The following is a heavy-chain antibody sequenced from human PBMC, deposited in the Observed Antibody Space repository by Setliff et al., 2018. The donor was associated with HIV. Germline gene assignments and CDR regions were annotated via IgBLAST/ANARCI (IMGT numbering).Heavy chain of an antibody. D-gene: IGHD3-3*01. J-gene: IGHJ5*02. CDR3: ARGHLDYNFWDEVLGNWFDP. CDR2: IIPILGIA. V-gene: IGHV1-69*10. Sequence: GASVKVSCKASRGTFSSYGFNWVRQAPGQGLEWMGGIIPILGIANYAQKFQGRVTITTDESTSTAYMELSSLRSEDTAVYYCARGHLDYNFWDEVLGNWFDPWGQGTLVTVSS. CDR1: RGTFSSYG.